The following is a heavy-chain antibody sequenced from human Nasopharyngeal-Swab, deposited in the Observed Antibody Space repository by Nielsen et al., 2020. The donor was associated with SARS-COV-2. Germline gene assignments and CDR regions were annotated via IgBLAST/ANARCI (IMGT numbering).Heavy chain of an antibody. CDR1: GFTFSSYS. Sequence: GESLKISCAASGFTFSSYSMNWVRQAPGKGLEWVSYISSSSTIYYADSVKGRFTISRDNAKNSLYLQMNSLRDEDTAVYYCASDKKRDAFDIWGQGTMVTVSS. CDR3: ASDKKRDAFDI. CDR2: ISSSSTI. J-gene: IGHJ3*02. V-gene: IGHV3-48*02.